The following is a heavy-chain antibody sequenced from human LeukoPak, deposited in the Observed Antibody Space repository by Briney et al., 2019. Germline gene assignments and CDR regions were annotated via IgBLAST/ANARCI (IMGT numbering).Heavy chain of an antibody. J-gene: IGHJ5*02. Sequence: PGGSLRLSCAASGFTFSSFNVNWVRHTPGKGLEWISYISSSSSTIYYADSVKGRFTISRDNAKSSLYLQMNSLRDEDTAVYYCARYPSVAATGWGRWFDHWGQGTLVTVSS. CDR1: GFTFSSFN. CDR2: ISSSSSTI. D-gene: IGHD6-13*01. V-gene: IGHV3-48*02. CDR3: ARYPSVAATGWGRWFDH.